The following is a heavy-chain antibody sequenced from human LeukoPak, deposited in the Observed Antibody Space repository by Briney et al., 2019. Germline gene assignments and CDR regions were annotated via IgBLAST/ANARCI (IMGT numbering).Heavy chain of an antibody. D-gene: IGHD2-8*02. V-gene: IGHV4-30-4*01. CDR1: GGSIGRGANY. CDR3: ARTSRTGEPEYFQH. CDR2: IYYSGST. J-gene: IGHJ1*01. Sequence: PSQTLSLTCTVAGGSIGRGANYSGWISPPPRKCLGWGGSIYYSGSTYYNPSLKGRVTISVDLSENQFSLWLSSLPPARTGVSYCARTSRTGEPEYFQHWGQGTLVTVFS.